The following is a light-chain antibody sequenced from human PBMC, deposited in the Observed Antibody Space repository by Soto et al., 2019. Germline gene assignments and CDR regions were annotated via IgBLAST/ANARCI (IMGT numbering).Light chain of an antibody. Sequence: IQLTQSPSSLSASVGGRVTITCRASQDISSSLAWYQQKPGKAPKLLIYAASILQSGVPSRFSGSGFGTDFTLTISSLQAEDFASYFCQHLRSYPSTFGGGTKVEIK. CDR1: QDISSS. CDR3: QHLRSYPST. V-gene: IGKV1-9*01. CDR2: AAS. J-gene: IGKJ4*01.